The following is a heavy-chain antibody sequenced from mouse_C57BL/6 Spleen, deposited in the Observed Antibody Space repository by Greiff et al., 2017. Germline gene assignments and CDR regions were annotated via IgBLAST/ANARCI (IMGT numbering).Heavy chain of an antibody. J-gene: IGHJ3*01. V-gene: IGHV1-75*01. CDR2: IFPGSGST. Sequence: VKLVESGPELVKPGASVKISCKASGYTFTDYYINWVKQRPGQGLEWIGWIFPGSGSTYYNEKFKGKATLTVDKSSSTAYMLLSSLTSEDSAVYFCARGGTQLGRGFAYWGQGTLVTVSA. D-gene: IGHD4-1*02. CDR1: GYTFTDYY. CDR3: ARGGTQLGRGFAY.